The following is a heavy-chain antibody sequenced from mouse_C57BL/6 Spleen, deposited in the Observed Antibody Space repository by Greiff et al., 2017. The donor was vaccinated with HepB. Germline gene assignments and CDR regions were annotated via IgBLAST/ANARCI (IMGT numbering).Heavy chain of an antibody. CDR1: GYTFTSYW. CDR3: ARKGAHYCYDGFAY. J-gene: IGHJ3*01. CDR2: IDPSDSYT. Sequence: QVQLQQPGAELVMPGASVKLSCKASGYTFTSYWMHWVKQRPGQGLEWIGEIDPSDSYTNYNQKFKGKSTLTVDRSSSTAYMQLSSLTSEDSAVYYCARKGAHYCYDGFAYWGQGTLVTVSA. D-gene: IGHD2-12*01. V-gene: IGHV1-69*01.